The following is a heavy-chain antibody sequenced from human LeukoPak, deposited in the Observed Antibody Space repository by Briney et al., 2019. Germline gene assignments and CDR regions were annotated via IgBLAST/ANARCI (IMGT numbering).Heavy chain of an antibody. CDR2: IYYSGST. J-gene: IGHJ6*03. D-gene: IGHD3-3*01. V-gene: IGHV4-34*01. Sequence: PSETLSLTCGVFYGSFSGYYWSWIRQPPGKGLEWIGSIYYSGSTYYNPSLKSRVTISVDTSKNQFSLKLSSVTAADTAVYYCARLRITIFPPDYYMDVWGKGTTVTVSS. CDR1: YGSFSGYY. CDR3: ARLRITIFPPDYYMDV.